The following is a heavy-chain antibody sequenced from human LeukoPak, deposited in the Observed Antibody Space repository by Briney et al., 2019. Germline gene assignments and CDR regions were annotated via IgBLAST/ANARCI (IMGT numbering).Heavy chain of an antibody. CDR1: GFTFSSYA. J-gene: IGHJ4*02. Sequence: GGSLRLSCAASGFTFSSYAMSWVRQAPGKGLEWVSAISGSGGSTYYADSVKGRFTISRDNSKNTLYLQMNSLRAEDTAVYYCARAIRNYDSSGYYLGYWGQGTLVTVSS. V-gene: IGHV3-23*01. CDR2: ISGSGGST. D-gene: IGHD3-22*01. CDR3: ARAIRNYDSSGYYLGY.